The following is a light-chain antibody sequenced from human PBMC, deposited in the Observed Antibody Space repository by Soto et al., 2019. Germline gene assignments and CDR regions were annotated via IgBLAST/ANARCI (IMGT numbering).Light chain of an antibody. CDR3: SSYTTDTIWV. J-gene: IGLJ3*02. Sequence: QSVLTQPASVAGSPGQSITLSCIGTGSDVGSYNYVSWYQQRPGKAPKLMIYEVNNRPSGVSDRFSGTKSANTASLTISGLQSEDEATYYCSSYTTDTIWVFGGGTQGTVL. V-gene: IGLV2-14*01. CDR2: EVN. CDR1: GSDVGSYNY.